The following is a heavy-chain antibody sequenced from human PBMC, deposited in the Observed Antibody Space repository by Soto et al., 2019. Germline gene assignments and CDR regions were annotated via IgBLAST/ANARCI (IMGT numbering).Heavy chain of an antibody. V-gene: IGHV4-34*01. D-gene: IGHD3-3*01. Sequence: SETLSLTCAVYGGSFSGYYWSWIRQPPGKGLEWIGEINHSGSTNYNPSLKSRVTISVDTSKNQFSLKLSSVTAADTAVYYCARDRLEWLDLDSRWAFDIWGQGTMVTVSS. J-gene: IGHJ3*02. CDR2: INHSGST. CDR1: GGSFSGYY. CDR3: ARDRLEWLDLDSRWAFDI.